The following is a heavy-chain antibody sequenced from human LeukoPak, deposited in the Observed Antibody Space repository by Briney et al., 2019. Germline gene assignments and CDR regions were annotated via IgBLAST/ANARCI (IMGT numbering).Heavy chain of an antibody. Sequence: PGGSLRLSCAASGFTFSSYWMHWVRQAPGKGLVWVSRINSDGSGTIYADSVGGRFTISRDNAKNTLYLQVNSLRAEDTAVYYCARTEGTVAYDSWGQGTLVTVSS. CDR2: INSDGSGT. J-gene: IGHJ5*01. D-gene: IGHD4-23*01. CDR1: GFTFSSYW. V-gene: IGHV3-74*01. CDR3: ARTEGTVAYDS.